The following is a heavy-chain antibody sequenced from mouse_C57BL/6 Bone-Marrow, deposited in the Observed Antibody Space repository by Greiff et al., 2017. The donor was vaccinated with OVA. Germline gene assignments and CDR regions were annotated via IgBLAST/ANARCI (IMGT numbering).Heavy chain of an antibody. CDR1: GYTFTSYW. D-gene: IGHD2-4*01. V-gene: IGHV1-55*01. CDR3: ATYDYDVDY. Sequence: QVQLQQPGAELVQPGASVKMSCKASGYTFTSYWITWVKQRPGQGLEWIGDIYPGSGSTNYNAKFKSKATLTVDTSSSTAYMQLSSLTSEDAAVDYCATYDYDVDYWGQGTTLTVSA. J-gene: IGHJ2*01. CDR2: IYPGSGST.